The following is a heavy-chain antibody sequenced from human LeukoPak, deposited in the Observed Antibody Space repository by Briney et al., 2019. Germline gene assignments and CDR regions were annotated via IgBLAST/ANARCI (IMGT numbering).Heavy chain of an antibody. CDR1: GYTFTSYG. V-gene: IGHV1-69*13. CDR2: IIPIFGTA. Sequence: ASVKVSCKASGYTFTSYGISWVRQAPGQGLEWMGGIIPIFGTANYAQKFQGRVTITADESTSTAYMELSSLRSEDTAVYYCARGPNDLVRGATIYYYYGMDVWGKGTTVTVSS. CDR3: ARGPNDLVRGATIYYYYGMDV. D-gene: IGHD3-10*01. J-gene: IGHJ6*04.